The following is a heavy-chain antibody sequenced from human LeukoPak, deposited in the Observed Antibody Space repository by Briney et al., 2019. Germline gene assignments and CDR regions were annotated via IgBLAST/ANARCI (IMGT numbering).Heavy chain of an antibody. V-gene: IGHV3-11*01. J-gene: IGHJ4*02. D-gene: IGHD5-24*01. CDR3: AKEGRSLQTY. CDR1: GFTFSDYY. Sequence: GGSLRLSCAASGFTFSDYYMSWIRQAPGKGLEWVSYISSSGNTVYYADSVKGRFTISRDNAKNSLYLQMNSLRVEDTAVYYCAKEGRSLQTYWGQGTLVTVSS. CDR2: ISSSGNTV.